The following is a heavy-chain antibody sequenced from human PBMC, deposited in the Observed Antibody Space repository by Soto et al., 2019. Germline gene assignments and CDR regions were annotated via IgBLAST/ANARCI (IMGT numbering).Heavy chain of an antibody. CDR2: IYYSGST. D-gene: IGHD6-13*01. J-gene: IGHJ4*02. V-gene: IGHV4-59*01. CDR1: GGSISSYY. CDR3: ARALDLQLVLDY. Sequence: ETLSLTCTVSGGSISSYYWSWVRQPPGKGLELIGYIYYSGSTNYNPSLKSRVTISVDTSKKQFSLKLSSVTAADTAVYYCARALDLQLVLDYWGQGTLVTAPQ.